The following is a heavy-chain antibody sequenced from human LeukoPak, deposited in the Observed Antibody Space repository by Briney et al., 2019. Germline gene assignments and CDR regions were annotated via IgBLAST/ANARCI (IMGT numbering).Heavy chain of an antibody. Sequence: ASVKVSCKASGYTFTNYGITWVRQAPGQGLEWMGWISAYSGNTNYAQKLQGRVTTTTDTSTSAAYMELRSLTSDDTAVYYCARGGLSLVPAAPFDYWGQGTLVTVSS. D-gene: IGHD2-2*01. CDR2: ISAYSGNT. V-gene: IGHV1-18*01. CDR3: ARGGLSLVPAAPFDY. J-gene: IGHJ4*02. CDR1: GYTFTNYG.